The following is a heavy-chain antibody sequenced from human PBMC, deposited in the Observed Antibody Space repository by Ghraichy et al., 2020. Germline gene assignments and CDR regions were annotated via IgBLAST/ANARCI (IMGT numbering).Heavy chain of an antibody. V-gene: IGHV3-7*03. CDR2: IKEDGSEE. D-gene: IGHD7-27*01. CDR1: GFTFSKYW. Sequence: LSLTCAGPGFTFSKYWLSWVRQAPGKGLEWVANIKEDGSEEYYMDSARGRFTISRDNAKNSVYLEMNSLRAEDTAVYFCAGMRDWGKHWGQGTLVTVSS. J-gene: IGHJ4*02. CDR3: AGMRDWGKH.